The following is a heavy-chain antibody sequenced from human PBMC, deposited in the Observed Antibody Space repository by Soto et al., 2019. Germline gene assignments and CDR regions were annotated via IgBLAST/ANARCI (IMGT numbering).Heavy chain of an antibody. CDR1: GGTFSSYA. CDR3: ARADDGDYVGRHGMDV. J-gene: IGHJ6*02. CDR2: IIPIFGTA. D-gene: IGHD4-17*01. V-gene: IGHV1-69*12. Sequence: QVQLVQSGAEVKKPGSSVKVSCKASGGTFSSYAISWVRQAPGQGLEWMGGIIPIFGTANYAQKFQGRVTMTADESTSTAYMELSILRSEDTAVYYWARADDGDYVGRHGMDVWGQGTTVTVSS.